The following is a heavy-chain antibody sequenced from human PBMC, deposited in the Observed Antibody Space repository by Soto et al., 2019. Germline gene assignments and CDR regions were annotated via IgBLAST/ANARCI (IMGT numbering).Heavy chain of an antibody. CDR3: ARRIQLWSGDYFDY. V-gene: IGHV4-39*01. Sequence: ETLSLTCTVSGGSISSSSYYWGWIRQPPGKGLEWIGSIYYSGSTYYNPSLKSRVTISVDTSKNQFSLKLSSVTAADTAVYYCARRIQLWSGDYFDYWGQGTLVTVSS. CDR2: IYYSGST. CDR1: GGSISSSSYY. J-gene: IGHJ4*02. D-gene: IGHD5-18*01.